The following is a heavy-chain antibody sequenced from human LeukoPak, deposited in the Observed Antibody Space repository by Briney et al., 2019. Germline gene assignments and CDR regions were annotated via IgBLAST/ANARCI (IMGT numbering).Heavy chain of an antibody. CDR1: GFTFSSYS. Sequence: GGSLRLSCAASGFTFSSYSMNWVRQAPGKGLEWISSISSSSSYIYYADSVKGRFTISRDNAKNSLYLQMNSLSAEDTAVYYCARDQDLFNYGDYIKVAFDIWGQGTMVTVSS. D-gene: IGHD4-17*01. V-gene: IGHV3-21*01. CDR3: ARDQDLFNYGDYIKVAFDI. J-gene: IGHJ3*02. CDR2: ISSSSSYI.